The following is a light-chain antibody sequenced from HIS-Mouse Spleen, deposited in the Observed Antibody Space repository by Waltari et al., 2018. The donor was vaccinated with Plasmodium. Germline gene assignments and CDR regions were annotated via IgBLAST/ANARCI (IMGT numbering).Light chain of an antibody. J-gene: IGKJ3*01. CDR2: GAS. CDR3: QQYNNWSFT. V-gene: IGKV3-15*01. Sequence: EIVMTPSPATLSVSPGDRATLSCRASQSVSSTLAWYQQKPGHAPRLLIYGASTRATGIPARFSGSGSGTEFTLTISSLQSEDFAVYYCQQYNNWSFTFGPGTKVDIK. CDR1: QSVSST.